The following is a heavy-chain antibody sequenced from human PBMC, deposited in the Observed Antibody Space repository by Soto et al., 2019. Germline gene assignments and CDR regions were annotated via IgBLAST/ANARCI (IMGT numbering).Heavy chain of an antibody. CDR1: EFIFGRYS. CDR2: ISSSSATI. D-gene: IGHD3-22*01. V-gene: IGHV3-48*02. Sequence: EVQLVESGGGLVQPGGSLRLSCAASEFIFGRYSMNWVRQAPGKVLEWVSYISSSSATIYYADSVKGRCTISRDNAENSLYLHMKSRRDEDTAVYYCARETGVGGSGYRTLNAFDIWGQGTMVTVSS. J-gene: IGHJ3*02. CDR3: ARETGVGGSGYRTLNAFDI.